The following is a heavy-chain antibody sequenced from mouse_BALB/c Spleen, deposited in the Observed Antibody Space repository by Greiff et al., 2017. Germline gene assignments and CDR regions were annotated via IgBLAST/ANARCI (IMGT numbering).Heavy chain of an antibody. CDR3: ARDLLH. Sequence: EVQGVESGGDLVKPGGSLKLSCAASGFTFSSYGMSWVRQTPDKRLEWVATISSGGSYTYYPDSVKGRFTISRDNAKNTLYLQMSSLKSEDTAMYYCARDLLHWGQGTLVTVSA. D-gene: IGHD1-1*01. J-gene: IGHJ3*01. CDR2: ISSGGSYT. CDR1: GFTFSSYG. V-gene: IGHV5-6*01.